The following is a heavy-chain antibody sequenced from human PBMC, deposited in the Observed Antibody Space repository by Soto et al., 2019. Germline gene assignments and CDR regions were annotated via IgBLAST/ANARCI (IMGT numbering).Heavy chain of an antibody. CDR3: ARASNYYGRGLSWFES. CDR1: GGSFSSSA. CDR2: VIPVLATS. Sequence: QVQLLQSGAEVKKPGSSVKVSCRTSGGSFSSSAISWVRRAPGQGLEWMGKVIPVLATSNYAENIQDRVTITADESTSTAFLEVDSLSPEDTAMYYCARASNYYGRGLSWFESWGQGTLVIVSS. J-gene: IGHJ5*01. D-gene: IGHD3-10*02. V-gene: IGHV1-69*11.